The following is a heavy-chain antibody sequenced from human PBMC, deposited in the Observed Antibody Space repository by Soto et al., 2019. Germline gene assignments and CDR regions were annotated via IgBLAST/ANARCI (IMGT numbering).Heavy chain of an antibody. CDR3: ARGYCTDTICDPWFDT. D-gene: IGHD2-8*02. CDR2: IYPGDSDT. V-gene: IGHV5-51*01. CDR1: GYAFSSYW. J-gene: IGHJ5*02. Sequence: GESLKISCQGSGYAFSSYWIAWVRQMPGKGLEWMGIIYPGDSDTRYSPSFQGQVTISVDKSITTAYLQWSSLKASETAMYYCARGYCTDTICDPWFDTWGQGTLVTVSS.